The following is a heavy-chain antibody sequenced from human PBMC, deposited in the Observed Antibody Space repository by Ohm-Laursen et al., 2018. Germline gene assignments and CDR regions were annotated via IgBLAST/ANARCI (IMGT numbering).Heavy chain of an antibody. V-gene: IGHV3-7*01. D-gene: IGHD3-9*01. CDR3: AKGGTMTGTYRWFDP. J-gene: IGHJ5*02. CDR2: VKEDGSDK. CDR1: GFTFSNFW. Sequence: SLRLSCAASGFTFSNFWMTWVRQAPGKGLEWVASVKEDGSDKYYVDSVKGRFTISRDNAKRSLYLQMNSLRAEDTAVYYCAKGGTMTGTYRWFDPWGQGTLVTVSS.